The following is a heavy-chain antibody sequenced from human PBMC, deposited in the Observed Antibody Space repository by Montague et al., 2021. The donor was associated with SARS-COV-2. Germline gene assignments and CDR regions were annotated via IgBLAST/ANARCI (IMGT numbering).Heavy chain of an antibody. J-gene: IGHJ4*02. CDR3: ARRGYTGSDYFDY. V-gene: IGHV4-38-2*02. Sequence: SLTCTVSGYSINSNYYWGWIRQSPGKGPEWIGTVYHSGYTHYNPSLKGRVTVSIDTSKNQFSLTVTSVTAADTAVYFCARRGYTGSDYFDYWGQGTLVTVSS. CDR1: GYSINSNYY. CDR2: VYHSGYT. D-gene: IGHD5-12*01.